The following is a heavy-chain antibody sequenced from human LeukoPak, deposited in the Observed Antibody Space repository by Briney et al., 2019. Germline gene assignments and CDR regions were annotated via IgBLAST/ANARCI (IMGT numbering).Heavy chain of an antibody. V-gene: IGHV3-7*01. Sequence: GGSLRLSCAASGFAFSSYYMSWVRQAPGKGLEWVGNIKPDGSETYHVDSVKGRFTISRDNVKNSLYLQMNSLRDEDTAVYYCARDLSGRYAFDIWGQGTMVTVSS. D-gene: IGHD3-10*01. CDR2: IKPDGSET. CDR1: GFAFSSYY. J-gene: IGHJ3*02. CDR3: ARDLSGRYAFDI.